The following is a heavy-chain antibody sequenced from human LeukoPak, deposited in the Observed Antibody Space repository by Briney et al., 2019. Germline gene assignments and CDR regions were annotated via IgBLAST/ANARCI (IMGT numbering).Heavy chain of an antibody. CDR3: ARVTDYVLGYYFDY. CDR1: GGSISSYY. CDR2: IYYSGST. D-gene: IGHD4-17*01. V-gene: IGHV4-59*01. Sequence: SETLSLTCTVSGGSISSYYWSWIRQPPGKGLEWIGYIYYSGSTNYNPSLKSRVTISVDTSKNQFSLKLSSVTAADTAVYYCARVTDYVLGYYFDYWGQGTLVTVS. J-gene: IGHJ4*02.